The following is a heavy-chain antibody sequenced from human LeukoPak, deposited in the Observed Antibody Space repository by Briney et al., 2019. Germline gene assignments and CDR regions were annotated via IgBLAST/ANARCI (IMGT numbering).Heavy chain of an antibody. CDR1: GFTFSDYY. J-gene: IGHJ3*02. V-gene: IGHV3-11*04. CDR2: IGSSGRTI. Sequence: GGSLRLSCAASGFTFSDYYMSWIRQAPGKGLEWVSYIGSSGRTIYYADSVKGRFTISRDNAKNSLYLQMNSLRAEDTAVYYCARDGKAVAVAFDIWGQGTMVTVSS. D-gene: IGHD6-19*01. CDR3: ARDGKAVAVAFDI.